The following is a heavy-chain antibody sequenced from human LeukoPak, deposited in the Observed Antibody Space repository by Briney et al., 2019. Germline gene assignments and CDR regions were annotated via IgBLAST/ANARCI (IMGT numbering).Heavy chain of an antibody. J-gene: IGHJ6*03. D-gene: IGHD3-9*01. V-gene: IGHV3-21*01. CDR2: ISSSSSYI. CDR3: ATSVGLYDILTGYYRDYYYMDV. Sequence: GGSLRLSCAASGFTFSSYSMNWVRQAPGKGLEWVSSISSSSSYIYYADSVKGRFTISRDNAKNSLYLQMNSLRAEDTAVYHCATSVGLYDILTGYYRDYYYMDVWGKGTTVTVSS. CDR1: GFTFSSYS.